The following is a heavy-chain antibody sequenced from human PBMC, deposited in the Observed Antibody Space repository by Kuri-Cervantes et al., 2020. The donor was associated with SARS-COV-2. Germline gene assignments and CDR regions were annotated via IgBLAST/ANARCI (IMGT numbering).Heavy chain of an antibody. CDR2: IYHSGST. CDR1: GGSISSGGYS. V-gene: IGHV4-30-2*01. J-gene: IGHJ6*03. CDR3: ARDSRSSYQVLLDHYYYSYMDV. D-gene: IGHD3-3*01. Sequence: LRLSCAVSGGSISSGGYSWSWIRQPPGKGLEWIGYIYHSGSTYYNPSLKSRVTISVDRSKNQFSLKLSSVTAADTAVYYCARDSRSSYQVLLDHYYYSYMDVWDKGTTVTVSS.